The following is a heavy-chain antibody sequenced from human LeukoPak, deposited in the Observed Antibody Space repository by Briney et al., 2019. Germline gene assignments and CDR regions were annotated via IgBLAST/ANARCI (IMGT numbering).Heavy chain of an antibody. CDR2: ISGRGGST. D-gene: IGHD3-10*01. V-gene: IGHV3-23*01. CDR1: GFTFSSYA. CDR3: AKAQPPHYYGSGSYYPFDY. J-gene: IGHJ4*02. Sequence: GGSLSPFRAASGFTFSSYAMSWVRQAPGEGLECVSAISGRGGSTYYADSVKGRFTISRDNSKNTLYLQMNSLRAEDTAVYYCAKAQPPHYYGSGSYYPFDYWGQGTLVTVSS.